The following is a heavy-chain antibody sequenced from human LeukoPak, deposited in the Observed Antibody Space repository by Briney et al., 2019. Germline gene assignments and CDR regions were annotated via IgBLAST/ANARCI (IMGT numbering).Heavy chain of an antibody. CDR1: GGSISSSSYY. V-gene: IGHV4-39*01. J-gene: IGHJ5*02. CDR3: ERHRSFSGRRLYYGDYPGGLDWFDP. Sequence: SETLSLTCTVSGGSISSSSYYWGWIRQPPGKGLEWIGSIYYSGSTYYNPSLKSRVTISVDTSKNQFSLKLSSVTAADTAVYYCERHRSFSGRRLYYGDYPGGLDWFDPWGQGTLVTVSS. CDR2: IYYSGST. D-gene: IGHD4-17*01.